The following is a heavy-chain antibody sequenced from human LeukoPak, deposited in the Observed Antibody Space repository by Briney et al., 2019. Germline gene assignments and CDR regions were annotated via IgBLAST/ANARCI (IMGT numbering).Heavy chain of an antibody. CDR3: ARALGVGNYFDY. D-gene: IGHD1-26*01. CDR1: GGSISSSNW. CDR2: IYHSGST. J-gene: IGHJ4*02. Sequence: PSGTLSLSCAVSGGSISSSNWWSWVRQPPGKGLEWWGEIYHSGSTNYNPSLKSRVTRSVDKTKNQFSQKLSSVTAAETALYYCARALGVGNYFDYWGQGTLVTVSS. V-gene: IGHV4-4*02.